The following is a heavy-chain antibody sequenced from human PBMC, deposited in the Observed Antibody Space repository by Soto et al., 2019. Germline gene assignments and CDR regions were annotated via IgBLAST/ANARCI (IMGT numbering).Heavy chain of an antibody. CDR2: IYPGDSDT. Sequence: PGDSLKISCKGSVYTFSTYCNAWVRQMPGKGLEWMWIIYPGDSDTKYSPAFQGQVTISADKSINTAYLQWTSLEASDTAMYYCARKFAPEFYDSWGQGTLVQVSS. D-gene: IGHD3-10*01. V-gene: IGHV5-51*01. CDR3: ARKFAPEFYDS. J-gene: IGHJ4*02. CDR1: VYTFSTYC.